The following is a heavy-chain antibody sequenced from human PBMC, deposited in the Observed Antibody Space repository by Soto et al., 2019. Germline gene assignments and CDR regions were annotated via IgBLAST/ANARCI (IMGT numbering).Heavy chain of an antibody. CDR2: ISAYNGNT. CDR3: ARSIVVNGEYYFDD. CDR1: GYTFTSYV. Sequence: ASVKVSCKASGYTFTSYVISWVRQAPGQGLEWMGWISAYNGNTNYAQKLQGRVTMTTDTSTSTAYMELRSLRSDDTAVYYCARSIVVNGEYYFDDWGQGTLVTVSS. D-gene: IGHD2-2*01. J-gene: IGHJ4*02. V-gene: IGHV1-18*01.